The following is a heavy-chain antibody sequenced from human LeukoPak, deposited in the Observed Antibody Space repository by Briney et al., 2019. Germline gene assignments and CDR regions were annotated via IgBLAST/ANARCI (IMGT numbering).Heavy chain of an antibody. V-gene: IGHV1-24*01. J-gene: IGHJ4*02. CDR1: GYTLTESS. D-gene: IGHD3-10*01. CDR2: FDPEDGET. Sequence: GASVKVSCKVSGYTLTESSMHWVRQAPGKGLEWMGGFDPEDGETIYAQKFQGRVTMTEDTSTDTAYMELSSLRSEDTAVYYCATGPRLWFGELWVYWGQGTLVTVSS. CDR3: ATGPRLWFGELWVY.